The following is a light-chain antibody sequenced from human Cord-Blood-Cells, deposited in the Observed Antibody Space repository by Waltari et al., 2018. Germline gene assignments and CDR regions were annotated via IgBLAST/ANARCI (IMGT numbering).Light chain of an antibody. J-gene: IGLJ3*02. CDR2: YDS. CDR1: NSGSKS. CDR3: QVWDSSSDHWV. Sequence: SYVLTQPPSVSVSPGKTARITCGGNNSGSKSVHWYQQKTGQAPVLVIYYDSDRPSGIPERFSGSNSGNTATLTISRVEAGDEADYYCQVWDSSSDHWVFGGGTKLTVL. V-gene: IGLV3-21*04.